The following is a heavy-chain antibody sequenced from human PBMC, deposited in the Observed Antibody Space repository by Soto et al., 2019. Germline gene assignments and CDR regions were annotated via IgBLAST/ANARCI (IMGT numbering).Heavy chain of an antibody. CDR2: ISSSGSTI. CDR3: ARDQEAGSFFPYYYGMDV. Sequence: PWGSLRLSCATSGFTFISYEINFFRHSPFKWLEWVSYISSSGSTIYYADSVKGRFTISRDNAKNSLYLRMDSLRAEDTAVYYCARDQEAGSFFPYYYGMDVWGQGTTVTVSS. J-gene: IGHJ6*02. D-gene: IGHD6-13*01. CDR1: GFTFISYE. V-gene: IGHV3-48*03.